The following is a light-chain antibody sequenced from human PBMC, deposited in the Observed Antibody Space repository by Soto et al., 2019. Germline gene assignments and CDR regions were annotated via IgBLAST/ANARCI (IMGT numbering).Light chain of an antibody. V-gene: IGKV3-20*01. CDR1: QSVGSRF. CDR3: QQSAT. CDR2: GTF. J-gene: IGKJ3*01. Sequence: IALTPSPVTPPLSLGARSTLSCRASQSVGSRFLAWYQQKPGQAPRLLISGTFSRATGIPDRFSGSGSGTDFTLTISRLEPEDFAVYYCQQSATFGPGTKVDIK.